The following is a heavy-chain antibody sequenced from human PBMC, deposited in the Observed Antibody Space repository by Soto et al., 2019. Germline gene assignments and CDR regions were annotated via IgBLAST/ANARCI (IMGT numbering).Heavy chain of an antibody. J-gene: IGHJ5*02. Sequence: QVQLQESGPGLVKPSQTLSLTCTVSGGSISSGGYYWSWIRQHPGKGLEWIGYIYYSGSTYYNPSLKSRVTISVDTSKNQCALKRSSVTAADTAVDYCARVWCGEFWWFDPWGQGTLVTVSS. CDR1: GGSISSGGYY. D-gene: IGHD3-10*01. CDR2: IYYSGST. V-gene: IGHV4-31*03. CDR3: ARVWCGEFWWFDP.